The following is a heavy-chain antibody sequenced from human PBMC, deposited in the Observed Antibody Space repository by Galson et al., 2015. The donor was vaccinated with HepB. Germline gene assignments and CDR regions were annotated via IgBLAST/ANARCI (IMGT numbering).Heavy chain of an antibody. CDR3: ARVDYGDYPFDY. CDR2: ISGYNGNK. D-gene: IGHD4-17*01. V-gene: IGHV1-18*01. J-gene: IGHJ4*02. Sequence: SVKVSCKASGYTFTSYGISWVRQAPGQGLEWMGWISGYNGNKNYAQKLQGRVTMTTDTSTSTAYMELRSLRSDDTAVYYCARVDYGDYPFDYWGQGTLVTVSS. CDR1: GYTFTSYG.